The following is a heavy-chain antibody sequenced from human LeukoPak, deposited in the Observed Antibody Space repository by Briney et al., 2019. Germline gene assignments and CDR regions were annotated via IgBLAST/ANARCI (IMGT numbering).Heavy chain of an antibody. Sequence: GGSLRLSCAASGFTFSSYGMHWVRQAPGKGLEWVAVIWYDGSNKYYADSVKGRFTISRDNSKNTLYLQMNSLKTEDTAVYYCSAERGYSFYFWGQGTLVTVSS. CDR1: GFTFSSYG. J-gene: IGHJ4*02. CDR2: IWYDGSNK. CDR3: SAERGYSFYF. D-gene: IGHD3-3*01. V-gene: IGHV3-33*01.